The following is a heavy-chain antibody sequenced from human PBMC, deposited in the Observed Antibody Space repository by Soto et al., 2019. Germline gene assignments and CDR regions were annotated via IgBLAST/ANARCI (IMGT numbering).Heavy chain of an antibody. CDR3: AKVRGYSGYHLFSAFDI. D-gene: IGHD5-12*01. J-gene: IGHJ3*02. CDR2: ISGSGGST. Sequence: GGSLRLSCAASGFTFSSYAMSWVRQAPGKGLEWVSAISGSGGSTYYADSVKGRFTISRDNSKNTLYLQMNSLRAEDTAVYYCAKVRGYSGYHLFSAFDIWGQGTMVTVSS. CDR1: GFTFSSYA. V-gene: IGHV3-23*01.